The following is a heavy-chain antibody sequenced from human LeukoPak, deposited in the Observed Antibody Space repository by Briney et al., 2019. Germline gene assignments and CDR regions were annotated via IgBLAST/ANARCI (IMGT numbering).Heavy chain of an antibody. CDR2: IYYTGTS. Sequence: SGTLSLTCGVSGDSLGYYYWSWIRQPPGKGLEWIGYIYYTGTSNYNPSLKSRVTMSVDTSKTQFSLRLNSVTAADTAVYYCARGEFGTGIFEYWGQGVLVTVSS. J-gene: IGHJ4*02. V-gene: IGHV4-59*01. D-gene: IGHD1-14*01. CDR3: ARGEFGTGIFEY. CDR1: GDSLGYYY.